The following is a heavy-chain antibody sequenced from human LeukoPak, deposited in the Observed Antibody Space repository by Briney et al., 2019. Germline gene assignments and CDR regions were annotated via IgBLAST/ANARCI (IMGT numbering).Heavy chain of an antibody. CDR3: ARLNIVATGLDY. CDR2: IYYSGST. Sequence: SGTLSLTCTVSGGSISSSSYYWGWIPQPPGKGLEWIGSIYYSGSTYYNPSLKSRVTISVDTSKNQFSLKLSSVTAADTAVYYCARLNIVATGLDYWGQGTLVTVSS. CDR1: GGSISSSSYY. D-gene: IGHD5-12*01. J-gene: IGHJ4*02. V-gene: IGHV4-39*01.